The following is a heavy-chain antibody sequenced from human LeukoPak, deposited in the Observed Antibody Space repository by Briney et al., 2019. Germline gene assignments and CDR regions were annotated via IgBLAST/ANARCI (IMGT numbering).Heavy chain of an antibody. CDR3: ANEGYYYDSSGYYSAAEYFQH. CDR1: GFTFSSYA. J-gene: IGHJ1*01. Sequence: GGSLRLSCAASGFTFSSYAMRWVRQAPGKGLEWVAVISYDGSNKYYADSVKGRFTISRDNAKNSLYLQMNSLRAEDTAVYYCANEGYYYDSSGYYSAAEYFQHWGQGTLVTVSS. CDR2: ISYDGSNK. D-gene: IGHD3-22*01. V-gene: IGHV3-30-3*02.